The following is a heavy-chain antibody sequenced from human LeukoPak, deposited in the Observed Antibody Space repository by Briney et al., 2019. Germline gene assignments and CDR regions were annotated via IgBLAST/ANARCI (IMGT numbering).Heavy chain of an antibody. Sequence: GGSLRLSCTASGFTFSTYSMNWVRQAPGKGLEWVSSISSGSSYMHYADSLKGRFTISRDNAKNSLFLQMNSLRADDTAAYYCARDPGYSSSPYYFDYWGQGTLVTVSS. CDR1: GFTFSTYS. CDR2: ISSGSSYM. CDR3: ARDPGYSSSPYYFDY. J-gene: IGHJ4*02. V-gene: IGHV3-21*01. D-gene: IGHD6-13*01.